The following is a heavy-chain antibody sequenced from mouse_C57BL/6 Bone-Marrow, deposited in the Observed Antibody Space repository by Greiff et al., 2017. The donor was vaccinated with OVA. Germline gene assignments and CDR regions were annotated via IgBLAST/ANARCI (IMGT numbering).Heavy chain of an antibody. CDR1: GFTLSSYA. J-gene: IGHJ3*01. Sequence: DVMLVESGEGLVKPGGSLKLSCAASGFTLSSYAMSWVRQTPEKRLEWVAYISSGGDYIYYADTVKGRFTISRDNARNTLYLQMSSLKSEDTAMYYCTRGNWVFAYWGQVTLVTVSA. D-gene: IGHD4-1*01. CDR2: ISSGGDYI. V-gene: IGHV5-9-1*02. CDR3: TRGNWVFAY.